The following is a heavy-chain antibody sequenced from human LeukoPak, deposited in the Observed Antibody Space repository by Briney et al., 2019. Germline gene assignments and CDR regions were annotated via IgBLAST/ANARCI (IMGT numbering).Heavy chain of an antibody. J-gene: IGHJ4*02. CDR3: ARASITMVRGVIVGYFDY. D-gene: IGHD3-10*01. CDR2: INPSGGST. V-gene: IGHV1-46*01. CDR1: GYTFTSYD. Sequence: ASVKVSCKASGYTFTSYDINWVRQATGQGLEWMGIINPSGGSTCYAQKFQGRVTMTRDTSTSTVYMELSSLRSEDTAVYYCARASITMVRGVIVGYFDYWGQGTLVTVSS.